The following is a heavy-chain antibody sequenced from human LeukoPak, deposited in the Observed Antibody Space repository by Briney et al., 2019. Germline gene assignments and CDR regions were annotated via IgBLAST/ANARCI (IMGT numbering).Heavy chain of an antibody. Sequence: GGSLRLSCAVSGFTFSDYYMSWIRQAPGKGLEWVSAISGSGSNTYYADSVKGRFTISRGNSKNTLYLQMNSLRAEETAVYYCAKGRGYVSLYYYYGMDVWGQGTTVTVS. V-gene: IGHV3-23*01. CDR2: ISGSGSNT. CDR1: GFTFSDYY. CDR3: AKGRGYVSLYYYYGMDV. J-gene: IGHJ6*02. D-gene: IGHD3-16*01.